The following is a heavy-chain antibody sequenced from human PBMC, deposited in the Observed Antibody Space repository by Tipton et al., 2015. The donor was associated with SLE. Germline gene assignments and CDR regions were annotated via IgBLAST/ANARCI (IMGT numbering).Heavy chain of an antibody. D-gene: IGHD2-15*01. J-gene: IGHJ6*02. V-gene: IGHV4-39*07. Sequence: TLSLTCTVSGGSISSCSCYWGWIRQPPGKGLEWIGTFSYSGSTYYNPSLKSRVTISVDTSKNQFSLEVRSVTAADTAVYYCARVVTVVATHYYDMDVWGQGTTVTVSS. CDR1: GGSISSCSCY. CDR3: ARVVTVVATHYYDMDV. CDR2: FSYSGST.